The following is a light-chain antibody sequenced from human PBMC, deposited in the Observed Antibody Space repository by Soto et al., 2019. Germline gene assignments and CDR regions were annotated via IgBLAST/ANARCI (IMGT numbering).Light chain of an antibody. J-gene: IGKJ5*01. V-gene: IGKV3-15*01. CDR2: GSS. CDR1: QLFSST. CDR3: QQYNDWPRT. Sequence: ELVMTQSPATQSESPGESVTLSCRASQLFSSTLAWYQRRPGQAPRLLIYGSSTRATGVPPRFSGSASGTEFTLTISSLQSEDFGVYYCQQYNDWPRTFGQGTRLEIK.